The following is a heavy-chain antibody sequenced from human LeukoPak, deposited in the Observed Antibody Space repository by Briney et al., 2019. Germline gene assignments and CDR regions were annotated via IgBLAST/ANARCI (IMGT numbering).Heavy chain of an antibody. J-gene: IGHJ5*02. CDR3: ARVYYGSASRWFDP. D-gene: IGHD3-10*01. CDR2: IYYSGST. Sequence: PSETLSLTCTVSGGSISSSSYYWGWIRQPPGKGLEWIGSIYYSGSTYYNPSLKSRVTISVDTSKNQFSLKLSSVTVADTAVYYCARVYYGSASRWFDPWGQGTLVTVPS. CDR1: GGSISSSSYY. V-gene: IGHV4-39*07.